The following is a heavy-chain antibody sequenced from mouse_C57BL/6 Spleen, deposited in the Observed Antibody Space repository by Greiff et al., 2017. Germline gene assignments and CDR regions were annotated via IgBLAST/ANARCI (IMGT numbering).Heavy chain of an antibody. J-gene: IGHJ4*01. Sequence: VKLVESGPGLVAPSQSLSITCTVSGFSLTSYGVHWVRQPPGKGLEWLVVIWSDGSTTYNSALKSRLSISKDNSKSQVFLKMNSLQTDDTAMYYCARQDYYDYPYAMDYWGQGTSVTVSS. CDR3: ARQDYYDYPYAMDY. V-gene: IGHV2-6-1*01. CDR1: GFSLTSYG. CDR2: IWSDGST. D-gene: IGHD2-4*01.